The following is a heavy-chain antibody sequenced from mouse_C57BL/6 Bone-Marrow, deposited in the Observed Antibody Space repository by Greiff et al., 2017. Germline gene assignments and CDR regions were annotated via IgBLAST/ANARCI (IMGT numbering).Heavy chain of an antibody. CDR2: IDPENGDT. CDR3: TTSGSSYWYFDV. D-gene: IGHD1-1*01. V-gene: IGHV14-4*01. CDR1: GFNIKDDY. J-gene: IGHJ1*03. Sequence: VKLMESGAELVRPGASVKLSCTASGFNIKDDYMHWVKQRPEQGLEWIGWIDPENGDTEYASKFQGKATITADTSSNTAYLQLSSLTSEDTAVYYCTTSGSSYWYFDVWGTGTTVTVSS.